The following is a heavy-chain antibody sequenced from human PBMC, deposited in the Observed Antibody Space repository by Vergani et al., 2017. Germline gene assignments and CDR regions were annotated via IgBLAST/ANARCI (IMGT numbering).Heavy chain of an antibody. V-gene: IGHV5-51*01. CDR3: ACTTGDRYWYFDL. CDR2: IYPGDSDS. D-gene: IGHD7-27*01. CDR1: GYSFTNYW. Sequence: EVQLVPSGAEVKKPGEFVKISCKGSGYSFTNYWIGWVRQMPGKGLEWMGIIYPGDSDSRYSPSFQGQVTISADKSIYTAYLQWSSLKASDTAMYYCACTTGDRYWYFDLWGRGTLVTVSS. J-gene: IGHJ2*01.